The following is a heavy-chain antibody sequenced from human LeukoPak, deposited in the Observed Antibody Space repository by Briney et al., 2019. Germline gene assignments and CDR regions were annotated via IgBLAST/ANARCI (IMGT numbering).Heavy chain of an antibody. J-gene: IGHJ3*02. CDR3: ARVRPYGGYAFDI. V-gene: IGHV1-2*02. D-gene: IGHD4-23*01. CDR2: INPNSGGT. CDR1: GYTFTGYH. Sequence: ASVKVSCKASGYTFTGYHMHWVRQAPGQGLEWMGWINPNSGGTNYAQKFQGRVTMTRDTSISTAYMELSRLRSDDTAVYYCARVRPYGGYAFDIWGQGTMVTVSS.